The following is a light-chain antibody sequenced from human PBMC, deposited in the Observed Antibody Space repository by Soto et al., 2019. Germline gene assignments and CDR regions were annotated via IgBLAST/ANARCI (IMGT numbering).Light chain of an antibody. CDR3: CSYVGARTYV. J-gene: IGLJ1*01. CDR2: EGS. V-gene: IGLV2-23*01. Sequence: QSALTQPASVSGSPGQSITISCSGSISDVGSSGPVSWYQHHPGQVPKLIIYEGSGRPSGVSSRFSGSKTGNTASLTITGLQAEDEANYYCCSYVGARTYVFGTGTKVTVL. CDR1: ISDVGSSGP.